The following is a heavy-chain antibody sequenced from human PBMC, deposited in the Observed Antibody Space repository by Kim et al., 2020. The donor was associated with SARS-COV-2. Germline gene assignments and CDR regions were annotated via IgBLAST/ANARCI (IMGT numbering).Heavy chain of an antibody. Sequence: SVKVSCKASGGTFSSYAISWVRQAPGQGLEWMGGIIPIFGTANYAQKFQGRVTITADESTSTAYMELSSLRSEDTAVYYCAREWPTNTAMAKPYYYYGMDVWGQGTTVTVSS. CDR2: IIPIFGTA. CDR1: GGTFSSYA. V-gene: IGHV1-69*13. D-gene: IGHD5-18*01. J-gene: IGHJ6*02. CDR3: AREWPTNTAMAKPYYYYGMDV.